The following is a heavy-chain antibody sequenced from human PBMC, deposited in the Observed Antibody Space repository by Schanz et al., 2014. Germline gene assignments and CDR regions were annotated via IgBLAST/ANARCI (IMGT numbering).Heavy chain of an antibody. J-gene: IGHJ2*01. V-gene: IGHV3-33*06. Sequence: QVQLVESGGGVVQPGRSLRLSCAASGFTFSSYGMHWVRQAPGKGLEWVAVIWYDGSNKYYADSVRGRFTISRDNSRSTMYLQMNSLRAEDTAVYFCAKDLGVDCGDGCFNWYFDLWGRGTLVTVSS. CDR2: IWYDGSNK. CDR3: AKDLGVDCGDGCFNWYFDL. CDR1: GFTFSSYG. D-gene: IGHD2-21*02.